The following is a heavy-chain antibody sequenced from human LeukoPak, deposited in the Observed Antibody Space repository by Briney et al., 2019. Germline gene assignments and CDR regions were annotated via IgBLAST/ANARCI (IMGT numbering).Heavy chain of an antibody. CDR3: AKDEKQQLVPSLDY. CDR1: GFTFSSYG. Sequence: PGGSLRLSCAASGFTFSSYGMHWVRQAPGKGLEWVAFIRYDGSNKYYADSVKGRFTISRDNSKNTLYLQMNSLRAEDTAVYYCAKDEKQQLVPSLDYWGQGTLVTVSS. CDR2: IRYDGSNK. J-gene: IGHJ4*02. V-gene: IGHV3-30*02. D-gene: IGHD6-13*01.